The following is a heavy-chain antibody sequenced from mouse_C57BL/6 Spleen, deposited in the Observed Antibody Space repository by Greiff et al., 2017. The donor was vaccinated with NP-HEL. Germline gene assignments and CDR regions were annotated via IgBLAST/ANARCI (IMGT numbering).Heavy chain of an antibody. V-gene: IGHV1-81*01. CDR3: ARDYDYGEYAMDY. D-gene: IGHD2-4*01. J-gene: IGHJ4*01. CDR2: IYPRSGST. CDR1: GYTFTSYG. Sequence: QVQLQQSGAELARPGASVKLSCKASGYTFTSYGISWVKQRTGQGLEWIGEIYPRSGSTYYNEKFKGKATLTADKSSSTAYMELRSLTSADSAVYFCARDYDYGEYAMDYWGQGTSVTVSS.